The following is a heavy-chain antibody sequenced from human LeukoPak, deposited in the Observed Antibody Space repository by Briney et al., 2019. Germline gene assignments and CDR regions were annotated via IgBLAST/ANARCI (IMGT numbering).Heavy chain of an antibody. Sequence: GASVQVSCKASGGTFSSYAISWVRQAPGQGLEWMGGIIPIFGTANYAQKFQGRVTITADESTSTAYMELSSLRSEDTAVYYCVAGDSPPLGRWLQQYGLDYWGQGTLVTVSS. CDR1: GGTFSSYA. J-gene: IGHJ4*02. D-gene: IGHD5-12*01. V-gene: IGHV1-69*13. CDR2: IIPIFGTA. CDR3: VAGDSPPLGRWLQQYGLDY.